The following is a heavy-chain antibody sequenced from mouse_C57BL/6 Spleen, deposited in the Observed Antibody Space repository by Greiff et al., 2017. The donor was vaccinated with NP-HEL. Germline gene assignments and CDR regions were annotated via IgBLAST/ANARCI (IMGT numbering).Heavy chain of an antibody. CDR1: GYTFTSYW. J-gene: IGHJ2*01. Sequence: VHVKQSGTVLARPGASVKMSCKTSGYTFTSYWMHWVKQRPGQGLEWIGAIYPGNSDTSYNQKFKGKAKLTAVTSASTAYMELSSLTNEDSAVYYCTLTTVVAPDYWGQGTTLTVSS. CDR2: IYPGNSDT. V-gene: IGHV1-5*01. D-gene: IGHD1-1*01. CDR3: TLTTVVAPDY.